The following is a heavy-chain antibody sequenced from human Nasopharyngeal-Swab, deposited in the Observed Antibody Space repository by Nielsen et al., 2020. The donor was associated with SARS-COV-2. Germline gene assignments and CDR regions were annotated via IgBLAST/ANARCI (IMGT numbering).Heavy chain of an antibody. J-gene: IGHJ3*02. D-gene: IGHD5-24*01. CDR3: ATVSIEMATINAFDI. Sequence: ASVKVSCKVSGYTLTELSMHWVRQAPGKGLEWMGGFDPEDGETIYAQKFQGRVTMTEDTSTDTAYMELSSLRSEDPAVYYCATVSIEMATINAFDIWGQGTMVTVSS. CDR1: GYTLTELS. V-gene: IGHV1-24*01. CDR2: FDPEDGET.